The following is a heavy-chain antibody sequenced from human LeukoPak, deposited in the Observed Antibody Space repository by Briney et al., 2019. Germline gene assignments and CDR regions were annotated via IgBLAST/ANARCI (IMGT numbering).Heavy chain of an antibody. CDR3: ARDPPYGDYRAY. J-gene: IGHJ4*02. V-gene: IGHV3-23*01. D-gene: IGHD4-17*01. CDR1: GFTFSSYA. CDR2: ISGSGGST. Sequence: GGSLRLSCAASGFTFSSYAMSWVRQAPGKGLEWVSAISGSGGSTYYADSVKGRFTISRDNAKNSLYLQMNSLRAEDTAVYYCARDPPYGDYRAYWGQGTLVTVSS.